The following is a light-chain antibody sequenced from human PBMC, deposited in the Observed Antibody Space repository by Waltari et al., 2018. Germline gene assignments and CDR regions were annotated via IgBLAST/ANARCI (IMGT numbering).Light chain of an antibody. Sequence: QTVVTQEPSLSVSPGGTVTLTCALSSGSLSTTSYATWYQQTPGQAQRTLVYKANARSAGVPDRFAGSILGNTAALTITGAQADDESDYYFALYMGSGIWVFGGGTRLTVL. CDR1: SGSLSTTSY. CDR2: KAN. J-gene: IGLJ3*02. V-gene: IGLV8-61*01. CDR3: ALYMGSGIWV.